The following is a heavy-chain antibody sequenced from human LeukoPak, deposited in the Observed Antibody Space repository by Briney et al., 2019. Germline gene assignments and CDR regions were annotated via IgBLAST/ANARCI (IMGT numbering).Heavy chain of an antibody. CDR2: ISGSGGGT. D-gene: IGHD1-1*01. J-gene: IGHJ3*02. Sequence: GGSLRLSCAASGFTFSTYAMSWVRQAAGKGLEWVSLISGSGGGTYYADSVKGRFTISRDNSKSTLYLQMNGLRAEDTAIFYCAKSLFTSATGTGRAFHIWGQGTRVTVSS. CDR3: AKSLFTSATGTGRAFHI. V-gene: IGHV3-23*01. CDR1: GFTFSTYA.